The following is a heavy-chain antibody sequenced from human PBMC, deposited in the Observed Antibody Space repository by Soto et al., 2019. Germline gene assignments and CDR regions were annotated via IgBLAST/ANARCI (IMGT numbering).Heavy chain of an antibody. CDR2: INHSGSS. Sequence: PSETLSLTCTVSGGSFRGYYWGWVRQPPGKGLEWIGEINHSGSSNYHPSLKSRVTISVATSKNQLSLTVNSVTPADTAVYYCARGEITLLGGMDVWGQGTTVTVSS. D-gene: IGHD3-10*01. CDR3: ARGEITLLGGMDV. J-gene: IGHJ6*02. V-gene: IGHV4-34*01. CDR1: GGSFRGYY.